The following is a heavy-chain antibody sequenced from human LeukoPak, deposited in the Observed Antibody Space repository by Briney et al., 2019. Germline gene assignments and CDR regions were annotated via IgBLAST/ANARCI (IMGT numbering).Heavy chain of an antibody. J-gene: IGHJ6*02. CDR3: ARDLLGDTAMATGPYYYYYGMDV. Sequence: ASVKVSCKASGYTFTSYYMHWVRQAPGQGLEWMGIINPSGGSTSYAQKFQGRVTMTRDTSTSTVYMELSSLRSEDTAVYYCARDLLGDTAMATGPYYYYYGMDVWGQGTTVTVSS. V-gene: IGHV1-46*01. D-gene: IGHD5-18*01. CDR2: INPSGGST. CDR1: GYTFTSYY.